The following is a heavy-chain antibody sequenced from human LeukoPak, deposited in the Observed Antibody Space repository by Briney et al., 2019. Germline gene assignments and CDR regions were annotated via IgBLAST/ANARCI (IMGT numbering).Heavy chain of an antibody. D-gene: IGHD3-10*01. V-gene: IGHV3-23*01. CDR2: ISGSGGST. J-gene: IGHJ4*02. CDR1: GFTFGSYA. CDR3: AKDLDFRSWSLLLFGEVGDY. Sequence: QTGGSLTLSCAASGFTFGSYAVSWVRQAPGKGLEWVSAISGSGGSTYYADSVKGRFTISRDNSKNTLYLQMNSLRAEDTAVYYCAKDLDFRSWSLLLFGEVGDYWGQGTRVSVS.